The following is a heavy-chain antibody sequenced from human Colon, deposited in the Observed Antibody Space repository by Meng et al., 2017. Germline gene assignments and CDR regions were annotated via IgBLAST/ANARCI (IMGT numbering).Heavy chain of an antibody. D-gene: IGHD1-1*01. J-gene: IGHJ4*02. CDR2: IKQDGSEK. CDR1: GFTFSNYW. Sequence: GGSLRLSCVASGFTFSNYWMSWVRQAPGKGLAWVAHIKQDGSEKYYVDSVRGRFTISRDNAENSLYLQVNSLRVEDTAVYYCARVAWRTADYWGPGTLVTVSS. V-gene: IGHV3-7*01. CDR3: ARVAWRTADY.